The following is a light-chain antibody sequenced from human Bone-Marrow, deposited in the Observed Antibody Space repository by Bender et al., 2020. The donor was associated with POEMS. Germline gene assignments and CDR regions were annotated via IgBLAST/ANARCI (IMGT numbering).Light chain of an antibody. V-gene: IGLV2-23*01. CDR3: SSYAGGTTLPWV. CDR1: SSDVGAYNY. CDR2: EGS. Sequence: QSALTQPASVSESPGQSITISCTGTSSDVGAYNYVSWYQQHPGKAPRLMIYEGSKRPSGVSNRFSGSKSGYTAYLTISGLQAEDEADYYCSSYAGGTTLPWVFGGGTNLTVL. J-gene: IGLJ3*02.